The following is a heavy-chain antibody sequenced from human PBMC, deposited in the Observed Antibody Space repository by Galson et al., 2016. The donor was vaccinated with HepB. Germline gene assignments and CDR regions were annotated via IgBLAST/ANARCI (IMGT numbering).Heavy chain of an antibody. Sequence: SLRLSCAASGLSFRSYGMHWVRQAPGKGLEWVAVISYDGTKRSYGDSVRGRFTISRDNSKNTLYLEMNSPRAEDTAVYYRAKDEYTIGWGPPWFDPWGQGTLVTVSS. D-gene: IGHD3-10*01. CDR1: GLSFRSYG. V-gene: IGHV3-30*18. CDR2: ISYDGTKR. J-gene: IGHJ5*02. CDR3: AKDEYTIGWGPPWFDP.